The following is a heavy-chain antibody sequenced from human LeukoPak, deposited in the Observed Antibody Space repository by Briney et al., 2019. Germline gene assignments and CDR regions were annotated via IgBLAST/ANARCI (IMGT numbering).Heavy chain of an antibody. Sequence: ASVKVSCKASGGTFSSYAISWVRQAPGQGLEWMGGIIPIFGTANYAQKFQGRVTITADKSTSTAYMELSSLRSEDTAVYYCASRYYGSGSSPRYFDYWGQGTLVTVSS. CDR3: ASRYYGSGSSPRYFDY. CDR2: IIPIFGTA. J-gene: IGHJ4*02. V-gene: IGHV1-69*06. CDR1: GGTFSSYA. D-gene: IGHD3-10*01.